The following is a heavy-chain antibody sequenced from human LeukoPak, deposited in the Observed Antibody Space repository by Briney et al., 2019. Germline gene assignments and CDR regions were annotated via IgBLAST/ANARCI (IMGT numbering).Heavy chain of an antibody. CDR1: GDSISSGAYS. J-gene: IGHJ4*02. CDR3: ASSSYYDILTGYFPYYFDY. V-gene: IGHV4-30-2*01. CDR2: ISHSGNT. D-gene: IGHD3-9*01. Sequence: TPSETLSLTCAVSGDSISSGAYSWSWIRQPPGKGLEWIGYISHSGNTYYNPSLKSRVTMSVDRSNNQFSLKLSSVTAAGTAVYYCASSSYYDILTGYFPYYFDYWGQGTLVTVSS.